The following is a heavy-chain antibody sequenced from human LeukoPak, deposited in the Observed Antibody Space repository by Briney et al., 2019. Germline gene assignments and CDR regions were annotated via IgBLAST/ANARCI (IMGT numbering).Heavy chain of an antibody. J-gene: IGHJ4*02. D-gene: IGHD6-19*01. Sequence: PGGSLRLSCAASGFTFSSYGMHWVRQAPGKGLEWVAVISYDGSNKYYADSVKGRFTISRDNSKNTLYLQMNSLRAEDTAVYYCAKDVRGWYGYWGQGTLVTVSS. CDR1: GFTFSSYG. CDR2: ISYDGSNK. V-gene: IGHV3-30*18. CDR3: AKDVRGWYGY.